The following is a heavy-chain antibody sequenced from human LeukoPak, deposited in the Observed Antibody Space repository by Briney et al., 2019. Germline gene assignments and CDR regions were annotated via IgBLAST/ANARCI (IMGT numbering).Heavy chain of an antibody. CDR2: ISAYNGNT. CDR3: ARDHALGDAFDI. D-gene: IGHD2-2*01. CDR1: GYTFTSYG. J-gene: IGHJ3*02. Sequence: ASVKVSCKASGYTFTSYGISRVRQAPGQGLEWMGWISAYNGNTNYAQKLQGRVTMTTDTSTSTAYMELRSLRSDDTAVYYCARDHALGDAFDIWGQGTMVTVSS. V-gene: IGHV1-18*01.